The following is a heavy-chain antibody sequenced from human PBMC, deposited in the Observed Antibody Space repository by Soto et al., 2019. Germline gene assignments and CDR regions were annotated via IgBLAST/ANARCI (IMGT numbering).Heavy chain of an antibody. V-gene: IGHV1-46*03. CDR2: INPSGGTT. D-gene: IGHD6-13*01. CDR3: ARDLYSTSWYVRAFDM. CDR1: GYIFTSYY. J-gene: IGHJ3*02. Sequence: ASVKVSCKTSGYIFTSYYIHWVRQAPGQGLEWMGIINPSGGTTTDAQKFQGRVTMTRDTSTSTVFLELSSLRSGDTAVYYCARDLYSTSWYVRAFDMWGQGTMVTVSS.